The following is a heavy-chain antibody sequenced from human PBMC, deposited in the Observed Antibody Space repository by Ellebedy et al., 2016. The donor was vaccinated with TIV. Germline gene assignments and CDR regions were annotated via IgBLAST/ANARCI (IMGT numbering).Heavy chain of an antibody. Sequence: SETLSLXXTVSGDSVSSSSYYWGWIRQPPGKGLEWIGSIYYSGRTHYNPSLKSRVTISVDTSKNQFSLRLSSVTAADTAVYYCARETIFGVLKYGMDVWGQGTTVTVSS. D-gene: IGHD3-3*01. CDR1: GDSVSSSSYY. V-gene: IGHV4-39*02. CDR2: IYYSGRT. J-gene: IGHJ6*02. CDR3: ARETIFGVLKYGMDV.